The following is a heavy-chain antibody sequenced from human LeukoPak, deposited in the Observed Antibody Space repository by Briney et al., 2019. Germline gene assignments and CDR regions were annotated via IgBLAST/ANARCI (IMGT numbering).Heavy chain of an antibody. CDR3: ARDARWLPSRIDAFDL. J-gene: IGHJ3*01. Sequence: SETLSLTCAVSGVSLTSSNWWSWFRQPPGKSLEWIGEIYDGGDNNSHRSLRSRVTLSIDKAKNQSTLTLRSVTAADTAVYYCARDARWLPSRIDAFDLWGQGTMVTVSS. D-gene: IGHD4-23*01. CDR2: IYDGGDN. CDR1: GVSLTSSNW. V-gene: IGHV4-4*02.